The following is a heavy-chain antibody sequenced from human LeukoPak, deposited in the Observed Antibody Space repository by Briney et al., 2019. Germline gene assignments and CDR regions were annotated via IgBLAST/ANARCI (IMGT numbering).Heavy chain of an antibody. CDR1: GFTFSSYA. Sequence: GGSLRLSCAASGFTFSSYAMSWVRQAAGKGLEWVSAISGSGGSTYYADSVKGRFTISRDNSKNTLYLQMNSLRAEDTAVYYCAKDQQWLGDAFDIWGQGTMVTVSS. CDR3: AKDQQWLGDAFDI. CDR2: ISGSGGST. V-gene: IGHV3-23*01. D-gene: IGHD6-19*01. J-gene: IGHJ3*02.